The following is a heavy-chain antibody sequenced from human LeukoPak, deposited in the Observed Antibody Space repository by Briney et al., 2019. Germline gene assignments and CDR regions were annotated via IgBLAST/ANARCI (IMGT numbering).Heavy chain of an antibody. CDR1: GYTFTSYY. D-gene: IGHD5-18*01. Sequence: ASVKVSCKASGYTFTSYYMHWVRQAPGQGLEWMGWINPNSGGTNYAQKFQGRVTMTRDTSISTAYMELSRLRSDDTAVYYCARDGYSYGWGVYYYYYMDVWGKGTTVTVSS. V-gene: IGHV1-2*02. CDR3: ARDGYSYGWGVYYYYYMDV. CDR2: INPNSGGT. J-gene: IGHJ6*03.